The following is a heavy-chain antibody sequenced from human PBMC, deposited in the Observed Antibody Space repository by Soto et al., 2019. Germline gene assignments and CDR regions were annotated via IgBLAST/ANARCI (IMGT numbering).Heavy chain of an antibody. D-gene: IGHD1-7*01. CDR1: GPSVSSNSAA. CDR2: TYYRSKWYN. J-gene: IGHJ6*02. CDR3: ARVNWNLGYYGMHG. V-gene: IGHV6-1*01. Sequence: SQTLSLTCAISGPSVSSNSAAWNWIRQSPSRGLEWLGRTYYRSKWYNDYAVSVKSRITINPDTSKNQFSLQLNSVTPEDTAVYYCARVNWNLGYYGMHGWGQGTTVTVSS.